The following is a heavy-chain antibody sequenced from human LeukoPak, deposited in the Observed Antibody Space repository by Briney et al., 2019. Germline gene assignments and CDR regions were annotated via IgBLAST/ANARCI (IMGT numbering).Heavy chain of an antibody. CDR3: ARTFPYSSGWDPFFDY. Sequence: GESLKISCKGSGYNFTNYWIDWVRQMPGKGLEWMGIIYPGDSDTTYSPSFQGQVTISADKSISTAYLQWSSLKASDTAMYYCARTFPYSSGWDPFFDYWGQGTLVTVSS. V-gene: IGHV5-51*01. J-gene: IGHJ4*02. CDR1: GYNFTNYW. D-gene: IGHD6-19*01. CDR2: IYPGDSDT.